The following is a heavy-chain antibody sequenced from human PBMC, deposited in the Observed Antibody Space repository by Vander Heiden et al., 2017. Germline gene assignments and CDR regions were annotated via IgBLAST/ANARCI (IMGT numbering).Heavy chain of an antibody. Sequence: LEWLAHIFSNDEESYSTSLKSRLTISKDTSKSQVVLTMTNMDPVDTATYYCARIRDYDILTGYPDYWGQGTLVTVSS. V-gene: IGHV2-26*01. CDR2: IFSNDEE. D-gene: IGHD3-9*01. J-gene: IGHJ4*02. CDR3: ARIRDYDILTGYPDY.